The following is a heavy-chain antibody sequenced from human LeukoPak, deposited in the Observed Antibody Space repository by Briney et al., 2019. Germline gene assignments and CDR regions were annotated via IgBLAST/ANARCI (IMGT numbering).Heavy chain of an antibody. CDR1: GDSFSSKNW. Sequence: PSGTLSLTCAVSGDSFSSKNWWSWVRQPPGKGLEWIGEIYRTGSANYNPSLKSRVTISIDMSKNQFSLKLSSVTAADTAVYYCARGGQLWPRDDYWGQGTLVTVSS. J-gene: IGHJ4*02. CDR3: ARGGQLWPRDDY. CDR2: IYRTGSA. D-gene: IGHD3-16*01. V-gene: IGHV4-4*02.